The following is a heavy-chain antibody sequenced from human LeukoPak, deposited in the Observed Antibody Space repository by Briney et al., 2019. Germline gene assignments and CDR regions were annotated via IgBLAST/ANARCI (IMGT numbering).Heavy chain of an antibody. J-gene: IGHJ5*02. CDR1: GGTFSSYA. CDR3: ALYYGDYWFDP. D-gene: IGHD4-17*01. CDR2: IIPIFGTA. V-gene: IGHV1-69*05. Sequence: SVKVSCKASGGTFSSYAISWVRQAPGQGLEWMGRIIPIFGTANYAQKFQGRVTMTTDTSTSTAYMELRSLRSDDTAVYYCALYYGDYWFDPWGQGTLVTVSS.